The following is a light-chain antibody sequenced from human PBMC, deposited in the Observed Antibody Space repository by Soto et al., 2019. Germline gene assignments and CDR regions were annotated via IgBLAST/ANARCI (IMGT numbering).Light chain of an antibody. CDR3: QQSYSSPQT. V-gene: IGKV1-39*01. CDR1: QSISNY. Sequence: DLQMTQSPSSLSASVGDRVTITCRASQSISNYLSWHQQKPGEAPKLLIYAASSLQSGVPSRFSGSGSGADFTLTISSLQPEDFATYYCQQSYSSPQTFGQGTKLEIK. CDR2: AAS. J-gene: IGKJ2*01.